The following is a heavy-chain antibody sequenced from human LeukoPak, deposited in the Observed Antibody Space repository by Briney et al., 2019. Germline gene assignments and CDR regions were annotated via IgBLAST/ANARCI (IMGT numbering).Heavy chain of an antibody. D-gene: IGHD1-26*01. V-gene: IGHV4-34*01. CDR1: GGSISSYY. Sequence: SETLSLTCTVSGGSISSYYWSWIRQPPGKGLEWIGEINHSGSTNYNPSLKSRVTISVDTSKNQFSLKLSSVTAADTAVYYCARLQVGATPSEYFQHWGQGTLVTVSS. J-gene: IGHJ1*01. CDR3: ARLQVGATPSEYFQH. CDR2: INHSGST.